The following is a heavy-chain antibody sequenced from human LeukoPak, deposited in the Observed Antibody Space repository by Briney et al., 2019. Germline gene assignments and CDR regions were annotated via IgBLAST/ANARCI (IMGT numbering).Heavy chain of an antibody. CDR1: GFTVSSNY. J-gene: IGHJ4*02. CDR2: IYSGGST. D-gene: IGHD6-6*01. CDR3: AKVAFRSSSYISGIEY. V-gene: IGHV3-53*01. Sequence: GGSLRLSCAASGFTVSSNYMSWVRQAPGKGLEWVSVIYSGGSTYYADSLKGRFTISRDNSKNTLFLQMNGLRAEDTAIYYCAKVAFRSSSYISGIEYWGQGTLVTVSS.